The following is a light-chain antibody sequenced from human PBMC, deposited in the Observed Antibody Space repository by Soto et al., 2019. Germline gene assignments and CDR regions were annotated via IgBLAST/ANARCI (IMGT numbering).Light chain of an antibody. CDR1: SGHSSYI. CDR3: ETWDSNTHTV. Sequence: QSVLTQSSSASASLGSSVKLTCTLSSGHSSYIIAWHQQQPGKAPRYLMKLEGSGSYNKGSGVPDRFSGSSSGADRYLTISNLQFEGEADYYCETWDSNTHTVCGGGTTVTVL. CDR2: LEGSGSY. J-gene: IGLJ3*02. V-gene: IGLV4-60*02.